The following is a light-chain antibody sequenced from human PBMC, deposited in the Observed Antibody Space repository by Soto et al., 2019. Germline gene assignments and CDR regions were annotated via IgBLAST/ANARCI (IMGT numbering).Light chain of an antibody. CDR1: SSNIGAGYD. J-gene: IGLJ1*01. Sequence: QSVLTQPPSVSGAPGQRVTISCTGSSSNIGAGYDVHWYQQLPGTAPKLLIYGNSNRPSGVPDRFSGSKSGTSASLAITGLQAEDEADYYCQSYDSSLSEVFGNGTRSQS. CDR2: GNS. CDR3: QSYDSSLSEV. V-gene: IGLV1-40*01.